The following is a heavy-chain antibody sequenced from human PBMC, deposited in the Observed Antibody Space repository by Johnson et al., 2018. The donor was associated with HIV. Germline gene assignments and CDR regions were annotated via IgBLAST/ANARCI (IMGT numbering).Heavy chain of an antibody. CDR1: GFTFSDYS. D-gene: IGHD3-22*01. J-gene: IGHJ3*02. V-gene: IGHV3-11*04. Sequence: QVHLVESGGGVVKPGGSLRVSCAASGFTFSDYSMSWIRQAPGKGLEWVSYIRSSGSPIYYADSVKGRFTISREKAKNSLYLQMNSLRAEDTAVYYCARVQIISGFNWHYYESSIDAVDIWGQGTMVTVSS. CDR3: ARVQIISGFNWHYYESSIDAVDI. CDR2: IRSSGSPI.